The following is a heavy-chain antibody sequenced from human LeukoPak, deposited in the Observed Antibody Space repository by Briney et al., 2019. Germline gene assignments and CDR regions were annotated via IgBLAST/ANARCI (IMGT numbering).Heavy chain of an antibody. D-gene: IGHD4-23*01. J-gene: IGHJ4*02. V-gene: IGHV4-30-4*01. CDR1: GGSISSGDYY. CDR2: IYYSGST. Sequence: SETLSLTCTVSGGSISSGDYYRSWIRQPPGKGLEWIGYIYYSGSTYYNPSLKSRVTISVDTSKNRFSLKLSSVTAADTAVYYCARAPDYGGASYFDYWGQGTLVTVSS. CDR3: ARAPDYGGASYFDY.